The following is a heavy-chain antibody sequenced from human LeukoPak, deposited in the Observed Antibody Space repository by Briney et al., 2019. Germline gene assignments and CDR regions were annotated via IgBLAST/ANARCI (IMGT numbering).Heavy chain of an antibody. J-gene: IGHJ6*02. V-gene: IGHV1-2*02. CDR2: INPNSGGT. CDR3: ARVACSSTSYYVSYYYYYGMDV. CDR1: GYTFTGYY. Sequence: ASVKVSCKASGYTFTGYYMHWVRQAPGQGLEWMGWINPNSGGTNYAQRFQGRVTMTRDTSISTAYMELSRLRSDDTAVYYCARVACSSTSYYVSYYYYYGMDVWGQGTTVTVSS. D-gene: IGHD2-2*01.